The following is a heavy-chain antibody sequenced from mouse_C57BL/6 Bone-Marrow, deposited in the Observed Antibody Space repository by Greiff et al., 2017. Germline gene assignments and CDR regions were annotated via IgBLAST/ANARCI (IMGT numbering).Heavy chain of an antibody. CDR1: GYTFTSYW. Sequence: QVQLQQPGAELVKPGASVKLSCKASGYTFTSYWMQWVKQRPGQGLERIGEIDPSDSYTNYNQKFKGKATLTVDTSSSTAYMQLSSLTSEDSAVYYCARPLITTGWYFDVWGTGTTVTVSS. D-gene: IGHD1-1*01. CDR2: IDPSDSYT. CDR3: ARPLITTGWYFDV. J-gene: IGHJ1*03. V-gene: IGHV1-50*01.